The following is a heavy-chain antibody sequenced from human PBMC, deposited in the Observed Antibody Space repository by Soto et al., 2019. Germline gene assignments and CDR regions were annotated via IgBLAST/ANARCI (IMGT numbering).Heavy chain of an antibody. J-gene: IGHJ6*02. Sequence: SETLSLTCTVSGGSISSYYWSWIRQPPGKGLEWIGYIYYSGGTNYNPSLKSRVTISVDTSRNQFSLKLSSVTAADTAVYYCARVRYTYGNRYYYYGMDVWGQGTTVTVSS. D-gene: IGHD5-18*01. CDR1: GGSISSYY. CDR2: IYYSGGT. CDR3: ARVRYTYGNRYYYYGMDV. V-gene: IGHV4-59*01.